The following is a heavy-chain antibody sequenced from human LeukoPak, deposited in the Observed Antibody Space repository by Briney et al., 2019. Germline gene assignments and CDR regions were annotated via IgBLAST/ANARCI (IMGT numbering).Heavy chain of an antibody. Sequence: PGGSLRLSCAASGFTFSSYEMNWVRQAPGKGLEWVSYISSSGSTIYYADSVKGRFTISRDNAKNSLYLQMNSLRAEDTAVYYCATNPIKKVAAMGHDAFYIWGQGTMVTVSS. D-gene: IGHD6-19*01. V-gene: IGHV3-48*03. J-gene: IGHJ3*02. CDR3: ATNPIKKVAAMGHDAFYI. CDR1: GFTFSSYE. CDR2: ISSSGSTI.